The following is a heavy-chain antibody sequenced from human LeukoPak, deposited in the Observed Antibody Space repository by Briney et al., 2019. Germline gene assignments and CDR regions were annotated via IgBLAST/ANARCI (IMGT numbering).Heavy chain of an antibody. CDR1: GYTFTGYY. J-gene: IGHJ5*02. D-gene: IGHD2-15*01. CDR2: INPNSGGT. V-gene: IGHV1-2*02. CDR3: ARDLRLLLGYCSGGSCYSGFDP. Sequence: ASVKVSCKASGYTFTGYYMHWVRQAPGQGVEWMGWINPNSGGTNYAQKFQGRVTMTRDTSISTAYMELSRLRSDDTAVYYCARDLRLLLGYCSGGSCYSGFDPWGQGTLVTVSS.